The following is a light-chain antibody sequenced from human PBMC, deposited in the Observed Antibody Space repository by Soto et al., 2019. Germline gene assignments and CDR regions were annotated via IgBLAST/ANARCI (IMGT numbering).Light chain of an antibody. Sequence: EIVLTQSPGTLSLSPGERATLSCRASQGVSSSYLAWYQQKPGQAPRLLIYDTSSRATGIPDRFSGSGSGTDFPLTISRLEPEDFAVYYCQQYGTSPMYTFGQGTKLEIK. J-gene: IGKJ2*01. CDR2: DTS. CDR1: QGVSSSY. V-gene: IGKV3-20*01. CDR3: QQYGTSPMYT.